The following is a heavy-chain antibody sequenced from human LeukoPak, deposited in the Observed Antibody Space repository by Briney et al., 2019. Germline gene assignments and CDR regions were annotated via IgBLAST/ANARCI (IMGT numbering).Heavy chain of an antibody. CDR1: GFPFSFFT. CDR3: ASDPPPGDGYSYFDH. Sequence: PGGSLRLSCTASGFPFSFFTMSWVRQAPGKGPEWVSSISNSSRYKFYPDSTKGRFIISRDNSKNSVYLQMNSLRVEDTALYYCASDPPPGDGYSYFDHWGQGILVTVSS. CDR2: ISNSSRYK. D-gene: IGHD5-24*01. J-gene: IGHJ4*02. V-gene: IGHV3-21*01.